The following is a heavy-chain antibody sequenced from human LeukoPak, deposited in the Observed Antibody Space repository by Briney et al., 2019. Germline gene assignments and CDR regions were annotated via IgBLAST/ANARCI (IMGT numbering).Heavy chain of an antibody. D-gene: IGHD3-9*01. Sequence: PGGSLRLSCAASGFIVSSNFMSWVRLAPGKGLEWVSVIYDGGSTYYADSVKGRFTISRDNSKNTVYLQMNSLRAEDTAVYYCAREYYNTVTGDYYFDYWGQGTLVTVSS. CDR3: AREYYNTVTGDYYFDY. CDR1: GFIVSSNF. J-gene: IGHJ4*02. V-gene: IGHV3-53*01. CDR2: IYDGGST.